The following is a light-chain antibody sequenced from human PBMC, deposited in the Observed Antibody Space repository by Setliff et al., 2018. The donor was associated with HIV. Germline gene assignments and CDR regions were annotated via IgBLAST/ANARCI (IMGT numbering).Light chain of an antibody. J-gene: IGLJ1*01. CDR1: SSDVGGYNY. CDR2: DVS. Sequence: ALTQPASVSGSPGQSITISCTGTSSDVGGYNYVSWYQQHPGKAPKFMIYDVSNRPSGVSNRFSGSKPGNTASLTISGLQAEDEADYYCSSYTSSSTFYVFGTGTKVTVL. CDR3: SSYTSSSTFYV. V-gene: IGLV2-14*03.